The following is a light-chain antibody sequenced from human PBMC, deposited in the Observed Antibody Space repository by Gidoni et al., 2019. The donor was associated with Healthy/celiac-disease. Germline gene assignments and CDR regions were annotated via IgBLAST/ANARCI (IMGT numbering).Light chain of an antibody. CDR3: SSYTSSSTLV. J-gene: IGLJ1*01. Sequence: QSALTPPASVSGSPGQSITISCTGTSSDVVGYNYVSWYQQHPGKAHNLMIYDVSNRPSGVSNRFSGSKSGNTASLTISGLQAEDEADYYCSSYTSSSTLVFGTGTKVTVL. CDR1: SSDVVGYNY. V-gene: IGLV2-14*01. CDR2: DVS.